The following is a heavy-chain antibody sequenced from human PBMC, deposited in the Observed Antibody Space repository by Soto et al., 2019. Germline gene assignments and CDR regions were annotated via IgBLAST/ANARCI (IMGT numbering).Heavy chain of an antibody. CDR1: GFSFSNYG. D-gene: IGHD3-22*01. V-gene: IGHV3-30*18. CDR2: ISHDGNSH. Sequence: GGSLRLSCEGSGFSFSNYGIHWVRQAPGKGLEWVAVISHDGNSHHLADSVRGRFTISRDNSKNTVFLHMTSLRREDSAVYHCVKAQERSAQYFAVVITAFDFWGQGTMVTVSS. CDR3: VKAQERSAQYFAVVITAFDF. J-gene: IGHJ3*01.